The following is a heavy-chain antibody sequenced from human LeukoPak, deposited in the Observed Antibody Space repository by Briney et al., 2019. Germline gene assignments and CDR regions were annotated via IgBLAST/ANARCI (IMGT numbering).Heavy chain of an antibody. V-gene: IGHV4-61*02. CDR2: IYTSGST. Sequence: PSETLSLTCSVSGASISSGSYYWSWIRQPAGKGLEWIGRIYTSGSTNYNPSLKSRVTISVDTSKNQFSLKLSSVTAADTAVYYCARDNSYGYRVTTNWGQGTLVTVSS. D-gene: IGHD5-18*01. CDR3: ARDNSYGYRVTTN. CDR1: GASISSGSYY. J-gene: IGHJ4*02.